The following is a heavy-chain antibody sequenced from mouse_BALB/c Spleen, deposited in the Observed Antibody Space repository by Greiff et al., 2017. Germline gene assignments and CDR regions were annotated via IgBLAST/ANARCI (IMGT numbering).Heavy chain of an antibody. CDR2: ISSGGSYT. D-gene: IGHD1-2*01. CDR1: GFTFSSYA. CDR3: ARLITTGYFDV. J-gene: IGHJ1*01. V-gene: IGHV5-9-4*01. Sequence: DVKLVESGGGLVKPGGSLKLSCAASGFTFSSYAMSWVRQSPEKRLEWVAEISSGGSYTYYPDTVTGRFTISRDNAKNTLYLEMSSLRSEDTAMYYCARLITTGYFDVWGAGTTVTVSS.